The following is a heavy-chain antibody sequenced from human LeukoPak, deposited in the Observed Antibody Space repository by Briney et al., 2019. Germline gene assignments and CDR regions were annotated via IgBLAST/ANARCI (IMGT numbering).Heavy chain of an antibody. CDR3: ARSRTYYYGSGRVRNWFDP. CDR1: GGSFSGYY. D-gene: IGHD3-10*01. V-gene: IGHV4-34*01. Sequence: SETLSLTCAVYGGSFSGYYWSWIRQPPGKGLEWIGEINHSGSTNYNPSLKSRVTISVDTSKNQFSLKLSSVTAADTVVYYCARSRTYYYGSGRVRNWFDPWGQGTLVTVSS. J-gene: IGHJ5*02. CDR2: INHSGST.